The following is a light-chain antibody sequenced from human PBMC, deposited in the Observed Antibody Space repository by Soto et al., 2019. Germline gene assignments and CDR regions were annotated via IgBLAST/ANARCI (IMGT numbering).Light chain of an antibody. CDR2: AAS. CDR1: QDISKF. V-gene: IGKV1-27*01. CDR3: QRCDSAHSLP. Sequence: DIQMTQSPSSLSASVGDRVTITFRASQDISKFFAWYQQKPGKVPKLLFLAASTLQPGGPSRFSGSVSGTDFSLTITGRQSEDVATDYRQRCDSAHSLPFGGGTKIDIK. J-gene: IGKJ4*01.